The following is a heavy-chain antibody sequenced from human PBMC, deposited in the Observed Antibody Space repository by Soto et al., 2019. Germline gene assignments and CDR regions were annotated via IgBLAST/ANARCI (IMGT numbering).Heavy chain of an antibody. V-gene: IGHV3-48*02. CDR1: GFTFSSYS. J-gene: IGHJ4*02. CDR3: ARESEDLTSNFDY. CDR2: ISSSSSTI. Sequence: GGALRLSCAASGFTFSSYSMNWVRQAPGKGLEWVSYISSSSSTIYYADSVKGRFTISRDNAKNSLYLQMNSLRDEDTAVYYCARESEDLTSNFDYWGQGTLVTVSS.